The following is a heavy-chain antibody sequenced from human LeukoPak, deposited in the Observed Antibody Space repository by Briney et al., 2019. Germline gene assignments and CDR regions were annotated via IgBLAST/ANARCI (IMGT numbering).Heavy chain of an antibody. CDR1: GFTFSSYS. CDR2: ISSSSSYI. CDR3: AKRRGLELLYYYYMDV. Sequence: GGSLRLSCAASGFTFSSYSMNWVRQAPGKGLEWVSSISSSSSYIYYADSVRGRFTISRDNAKNSQYLQMNSLRAEDTAVYYCAKRRGLELLYYYYMDVWGKGTTVTVSS. V-gene: IGHV3-21*04. D-gene: IGHD1-7*01. J-gene: IGHJ6*03.